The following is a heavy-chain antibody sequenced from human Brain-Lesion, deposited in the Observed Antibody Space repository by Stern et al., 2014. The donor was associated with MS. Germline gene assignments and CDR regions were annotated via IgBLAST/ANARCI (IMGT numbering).Heavy chain of an antibody. J-gene: IGHJ4*02. CDR1: GFTFRNSW. CDR2: INRDGSTT. CDR3: TILSGPYDH. D-gene: IGHD3-10*01. Sequence: VQLVESGGGLVQPGGSLRLSCAASGFTFRNSWMHWVRQAPGKGLVWVSRINRDGSTTTYADSVKGRFTISRDNAKNTLYLQMSSLRAEDTAVYYCTILSGPYDHWGQGTLVTVSS. V-gene: IGHV3-74*02.